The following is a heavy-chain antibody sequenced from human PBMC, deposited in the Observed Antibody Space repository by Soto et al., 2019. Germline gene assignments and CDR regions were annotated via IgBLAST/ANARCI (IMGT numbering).Heavy chain of an antibody. CDR3: AREPEKYYSGSYYYYYGMDV. Sequence: ASVKVSGKASGYTLTGYYMHWVRQAPGQGLEWMGWINPNSGGTNYAQKFQGWVTMTRDTSISTAYMELSRLRSDDTAVYYCAREPEKYYSGSYYYYYGMDVWGQGTTVTVSS. CDR2: INPNSGGT. D-gene: IGHD1-26*01. V-gene: IGHV1-2*04. J-gene: IGHJ6*02. CDR1: GYTLTGYY.